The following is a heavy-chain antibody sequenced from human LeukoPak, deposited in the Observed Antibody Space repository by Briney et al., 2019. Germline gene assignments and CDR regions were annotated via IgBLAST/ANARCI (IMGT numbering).Heavy chain of an antibody. CDR3: ARENVELELHY. J-gene: IGHJ4*02. CDR2: ISYDGSNR. Sequence: PGGSLRLSCAASGFTFSSYAMHWVRQAPGKGLEWVAVISYDGSNRYYADSVKGRFTISRDNSKNTLYLQMNSLRAEDTAVYYCARENVELELHYWGQGTLVTVSS. D-gene: IGHD1-7*01. CDR1: GFTFSSYA. V-gene: IGHV3-30*04.